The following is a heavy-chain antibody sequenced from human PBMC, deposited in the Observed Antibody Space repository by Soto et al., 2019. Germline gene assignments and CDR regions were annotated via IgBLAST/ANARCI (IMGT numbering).Heavy chain of an antibody. V-gene: IGHV3-74*01. J-gene: IGHJ6*03. D-gene: IGHD3-10*01. CDR3: ARGWGSYYPDYYYMDV. CDR2: INTDGSAT. Sequence: GGSLRLSCAASGFTFSTYWMHWVRQVPGKGLVWVSHINTDGSATSYADSVTGSVSPSRDNTMNTLYLPTNRLSAEDTALYCCARGWGSYYPDYYYMDVWGKGTTVTVSS. CDR1: GFTFSTYW.